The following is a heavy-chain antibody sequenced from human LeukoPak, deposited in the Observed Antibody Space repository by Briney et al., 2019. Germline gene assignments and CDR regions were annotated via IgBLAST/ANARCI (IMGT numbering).Heavy chain of an antibody. Sequence: ASVKVSCKTSGFTFTSSAIQWVRQARGHRLEWMGWIVVASGNTNYAQTFQGRVTITTDMSTSTAYTELSSLRSEDAAVYYCAADPRVLDAFDIWGQGTVVTVSS. D-gene: IGHD3-10*01. CDR3: AADPRVLDAFDI. CDR1: GFTFTSSA. V-gene: IGHV1-58*02. CDR2: IVVASGNT. J-gene: IGHJ3*02.